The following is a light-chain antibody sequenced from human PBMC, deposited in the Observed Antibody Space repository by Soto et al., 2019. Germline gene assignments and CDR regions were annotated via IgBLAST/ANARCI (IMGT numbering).Light chain of an antibody. V-gene: IGKV1-13*02. CDR2: DAS. CDR3: QQFNAYPLT. Sequence: ATQLTQSPSSLSASLGDRVIITCRASQDISSALAWFQQKPGKTPKLLISDASTLESGVPSRFSGSGSGTDFTLTISGLPHEDFAAYYCQQFNAYPLTFGGGTKVGI. CDR1: QDISSA. J-gene: IGKJ4*01.